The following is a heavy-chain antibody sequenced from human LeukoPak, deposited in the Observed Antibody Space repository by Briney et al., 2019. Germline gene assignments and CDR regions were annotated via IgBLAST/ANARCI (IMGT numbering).Heavy chain of an antibody. CDR1: GYSISNGYY. Sequence: SETLSLTCGVSGYSISNGYYWGWIRQPPGKGLEWIASIYRTSGSTYYNPSLKSRVTLSVDTSKNLFSLKLSSVTAADTAAYYCARALFGVVPYSPYYYYYMDVWGKGTTVTVSS. V-gene: IGHV4-38-2*01. CDR3: ARALFGVVPYSPYYYYYMDV. D-gene: IGHD3-3*01. J-gene: IGHJ6*03. CDR2: IYRTSGST.